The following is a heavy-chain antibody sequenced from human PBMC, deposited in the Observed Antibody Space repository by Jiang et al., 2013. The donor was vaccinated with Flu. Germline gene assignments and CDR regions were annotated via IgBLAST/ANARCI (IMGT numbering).Heavy chain of an antibody. CDR2: SAYNGNT. Sequence: SAYNGNTNYAQKLQGRVTMTTDTSTSTAYMELRSLRSDDTAVYYCARDCSGGSCYKADAFDIWGQGTMVTVSS. D-gene: IGHD2-15*01. CDR3: ARDCSGGSCYKADAFDI. V-gene: IGHV1-18*01. J-gene: IGHJ3*02.